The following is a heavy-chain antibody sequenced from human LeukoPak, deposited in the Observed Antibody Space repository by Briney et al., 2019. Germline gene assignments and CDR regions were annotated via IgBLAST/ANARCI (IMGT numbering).Heavy chain of an antibody. Sequence: PGGSLRLSCAASGFTYSDAWMSWVRQAPGKGLERVARIKSKGDGGTTDYAAPVKGRFTISRDDSRNTMYLQMNSLKTEDTAVYYCTRQGDYWGQGTLVTVSS. CDR3: TRQGDY. V-gene: IGHV3-15*01. J-gene: IGHJ4*02. CDR1: GFTYSDAW. CDR2: IKSKGDGGTT.